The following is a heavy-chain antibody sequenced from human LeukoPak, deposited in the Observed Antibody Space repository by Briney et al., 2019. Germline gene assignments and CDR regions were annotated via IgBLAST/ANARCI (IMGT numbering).Heavy chain of an antibody. CDR1: GYTFTSYA. D-gene: IGHD3-3*01. Sequence: GASVKVSCKASGYTFTSYAMNWVRQAPGQGLEWMGWINTNTGNPTYAQGFTGRFVFSLDTSVSTAYLQICSLKAEDTAVYYCARTNYDFRSGYPNYFDYWGQGTLVTVSS. CDR2: INTNTGNP. CDR3: ARTNYDFRSGYPNYFDY. J-gene: IGHJ4*02. V-gene: IGHV7-4-1*01.